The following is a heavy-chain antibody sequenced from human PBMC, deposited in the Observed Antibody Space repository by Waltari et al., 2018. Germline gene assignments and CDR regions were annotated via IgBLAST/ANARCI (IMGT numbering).Heavy chain of an antibody. Sequence: QVQLQESGPGLVKPSETLSLTCTFSGGHLSSYYWSWIRQPPGKGLEWIGYIYYSGSTNYNPSSKSRVTISVDTSKNQFSLKLSSVTAADTAVYYCARGYDSSGSLHSWYFDLWGRGTLVTVSS. CDR2: IYYSGST. J-gene: IGHJ2*01. V-gene: IGHV4-59*01. CDR3: ARGYDSSGSLHSWYFDL. D-gene: IGHD3-22*01. CDR1: GGHLSSYY.